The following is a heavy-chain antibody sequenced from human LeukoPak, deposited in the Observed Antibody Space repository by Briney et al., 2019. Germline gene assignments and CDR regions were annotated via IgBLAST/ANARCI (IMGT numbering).Heavy chain of an antibody. J-gene: IGHJ4*02. V-gene: IGHV3-49*03. CDR2: IRSKAYGGTT. CDR1: GFTFGDYA. D-gene: IGHD5-12*01. CDR3: TRVLLPDFFGYDFRGIDY. Sequence: EPGRSLRLSCTASGFTFGDYAMSWFRQSPGKGREWVGFIRSKAYGGTTEYAASVKGRFTISRDDSKSIAYLQMNSLKTEDTAVYYCTRVLLPDFFGYDFRGIDYWGQGTLVTVSS.